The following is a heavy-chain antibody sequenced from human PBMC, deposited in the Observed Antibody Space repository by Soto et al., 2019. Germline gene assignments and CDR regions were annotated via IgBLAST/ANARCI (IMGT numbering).Heavy chain of an antibody. CDR3: ATLPPYYFDTSGYFLAN. CDR2: ITTYNGNT. J-gene: IGHJ4*01. CDR1: GYSFTASG. D-gene: IGHD3-22*01. Sequence: GASVKVSCKASGYSFTASGIGWMRQAPGQGLEWMGWITTYNGNTNYAQNLRGRVSMTADTSTSTAYMELRSLTSDDTAVYFCATLPPYYFDTSGYFLANWGQGTLVTVSS. V-gene: IGHV1-18*01.